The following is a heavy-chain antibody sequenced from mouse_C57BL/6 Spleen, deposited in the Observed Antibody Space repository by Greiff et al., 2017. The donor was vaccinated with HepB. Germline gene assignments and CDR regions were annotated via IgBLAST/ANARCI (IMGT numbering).Heavy chain of an antibody. Sequence: VQLKESGPELVKPGASVKIPCKASGYTFTDYNMDWVKQSHGKSLEWIGDINPNNGGTIYNQKFKGKATLTVDKSSSTAYMELRSLTSEDTAVYYCARGAYYSNGGYAMDYWGQGTSATVSS. CDR2: INPNNGGT. CDR3: ARGAYYSNGGYAMDY. J-gene: IGHJ4*01. CDR1: GYTFTDYN. D-gene: IGHD2-5*01. V-gene: IGHV1-18*01.